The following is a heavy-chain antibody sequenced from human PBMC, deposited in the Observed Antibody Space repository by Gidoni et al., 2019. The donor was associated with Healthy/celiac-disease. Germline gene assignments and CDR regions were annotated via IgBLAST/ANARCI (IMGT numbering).Heavy chain of an antibody. J-gene: IGHJ4*02. CDR1: GYTFTSYG. Sequence: QVQLVQSGAEVKKPGASVKVSCKASGYTFTSYGISWVRQAPGQGLEWMGWISAYNGNTNYAQKLQGRVTMTTDTSTSTAYMELRSLRSDDTAVYYCARLRRVGFHPGVVVAATLDYWGQGTLVTVSS. D-gene: IGHD2-15*01. CDR3: ARLRRVGFHPGVVVAATLDY. V-gene: IGHV1-18*01. CDR2: ISAYNGNT.